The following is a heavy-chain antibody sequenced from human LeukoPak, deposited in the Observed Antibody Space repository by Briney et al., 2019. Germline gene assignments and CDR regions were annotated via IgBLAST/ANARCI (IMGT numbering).Heavy chain of an antibody. Sequence: SETLSLTCTVSGGSISTFYWSWIRQSPVKGLEWIGYIFHTGSTDYNPSLKSRVTIPVDTSKNQFSLKLSSVTAADTAVYYCARQNYDVRAYRYYGVDVWGQGTTVTVSS. V-gene: IGHV4-59*08. D-gene: IGHD3-22*01. CDR2: IFHTGST. J-gene: IGHJ6*02. CDR3: ARQNYDVRAYRYYGVDV. CDR1: GGSISTFY.